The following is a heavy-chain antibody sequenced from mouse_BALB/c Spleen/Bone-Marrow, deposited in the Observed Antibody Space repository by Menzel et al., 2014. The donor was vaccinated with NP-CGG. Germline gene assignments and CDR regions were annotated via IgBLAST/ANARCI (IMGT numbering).Heavy chain of an antibody. J-gene: IGHJ3*01. CDR2: IYPANGNT. V-gene: IGHV14-3*02. Sequence: VQLKESGAELVKPGASVKLSCTASGFNIIYAYIHWVKRRPEQGLEWIGRIYPANGNTNYDPKFQGKATITADTSSNTAYLHLNSLTSEDTAVYYCARPPGEVNYWGQGTPVTVSA. CDR1: GFNIIYAY. D-gene: IGHD1-3*01. CDR3: ARPPGEVNY.